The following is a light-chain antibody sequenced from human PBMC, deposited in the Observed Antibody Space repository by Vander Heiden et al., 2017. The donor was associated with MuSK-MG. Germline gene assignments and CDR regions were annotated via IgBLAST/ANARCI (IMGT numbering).Light chain of an antibody. CDR2: VNNDGSH. V-gene: IGLV4-69*01. CDR1: SGHSNYA. J-gene: IGLJ3*02. CDR3: QTWSPGIRV. Sequence: QLVLTQSPSASASLGASVKLTCTLSSGHSNYAIAWHQQQPEKGPRYLMKVNNDGSHNKGDGIPDRFSGSSSGAARPLTISSLQSEDESYYYCQTWSPGIRVFGGGTKLTVL.